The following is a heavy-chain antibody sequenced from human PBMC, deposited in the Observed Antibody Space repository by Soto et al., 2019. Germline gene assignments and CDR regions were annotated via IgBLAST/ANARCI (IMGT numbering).Heavy chain of an antibody. V-gene: IGHV1-69*06. J-gene: IGHJ1*01. CDR2: IIPIFGTA. CDR3: ARFPHGXNYYDSSGYYDAEYFQH. D-gene: IGHD3-22*01. CDR1: GGTFSSYA. Sequence: SVKVSCKASGGTFSSYAISWVRQAPGQGLEWMGGIIPIFGTANYAQKFQGRVTITADKSTSTAYMELSSLRSEDTAVYYCARFPHGXNYYDSSGYYDAEYFQHWGQGTLVTVSS.